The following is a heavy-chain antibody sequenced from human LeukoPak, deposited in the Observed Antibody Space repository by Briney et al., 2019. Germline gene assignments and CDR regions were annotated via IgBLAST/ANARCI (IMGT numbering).Heavy chain of an antibody. CDR1: GGSISSYY. Sequence: SETLSLTCTVSGGSISSYYWSRIRQPPGKGLEWIGYIYYSGSTNYNPSLKSRVTISVDTSKNQFSLKLSSVTAADTAVYYCARSKGGYSYGYVDYWGQGTLVTVSS. CDR2: IYYSGST. J-gene: IGHJ4*02. D-gene: IGHD5-18*01. V-gene: IGHV4-59*08. CDR3: ARSKGGYSYGYVDY.